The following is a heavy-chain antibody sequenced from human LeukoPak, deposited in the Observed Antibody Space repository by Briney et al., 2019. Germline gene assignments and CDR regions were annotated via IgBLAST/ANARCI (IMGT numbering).Heavy chain of an antibody. J-gene: IGHJ6*03. CDR1: GGSISSGSYY. CDR2: IYTSGST. V-gene: IGHV4-61*02. CDR3: ARVGRVYSSSSGGYYYYMDV. Sequence: SETLSLTCTVSGGSISSGSYYWSWIRQPAGKGLEWIGRIYTSGSTNYNPSLKSRVTISVDTSKNQFSLKLSSVTAADTAVYYCARVGRVYSSSSGGYYYYMDVWGKGTTVTVSS. D-gene: IGHD6-6*01.